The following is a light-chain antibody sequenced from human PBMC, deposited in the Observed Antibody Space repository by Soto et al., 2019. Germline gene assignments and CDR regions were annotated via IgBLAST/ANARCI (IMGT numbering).Light chain of an antibody. Sequence: DIQMTQSPSSLPASVGDRVTITCQASEDIGKYLNWYQQKSGKAPTLLIFDASKLQTGVPSRFGGSGSGTTFTFTIGSLQPEDFGTYYCPQYDILPPTYGPGTKVYLK. CDR2: DAS. J-gene: IGKJ3*01. CDR3: PQYDILPPT. CDR1: EDIGKY. V-gene: IGKV1-33*01.